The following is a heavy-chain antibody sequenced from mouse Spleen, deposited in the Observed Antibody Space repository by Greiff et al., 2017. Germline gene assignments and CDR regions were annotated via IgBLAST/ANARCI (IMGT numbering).Heavy chain of an antibody. J-gene: IGHJ4*01. CDR2: ISYSGST. CDR1: GYSITSDY. CDR3: ARKAFYYRYDGAMDY. D-gene: IGHD2-14*01. V-gene: IGHV3-8*01. Sequence: EVQRVESGPGLAKPSQTLSLTCSVTGYSITSDYWNWIRKFPGNKLEYMGYISYSGSTYYNPSLKSRISITRDTSKNQYYLQLNSVTTEDTATYYCARKAFYYRYDGAMDYWGQGTSVTVSS.